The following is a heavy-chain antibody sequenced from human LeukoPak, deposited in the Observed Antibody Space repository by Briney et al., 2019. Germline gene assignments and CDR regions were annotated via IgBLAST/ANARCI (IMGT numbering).Heavy chain of an antibody. CDR1: GFTFGRFD. V-gene: IGHV3-23*01. Sequence: PGGSLRLSCAASGFTFGRFDMSWVRQAPGKGLEWVANIGGGGNSAYYADSVKGRFTISRDNSKNTLYLQMNSLRAEDTAVYYCAKDSYHSSGYYHLDYWGQGTLVTVSS. J-gene: IGHJ4*02. D-gene: IGHD3-22*01. CDR3: AKDSYHSSGYYHLDY. CDR2: IGGGGNSA.